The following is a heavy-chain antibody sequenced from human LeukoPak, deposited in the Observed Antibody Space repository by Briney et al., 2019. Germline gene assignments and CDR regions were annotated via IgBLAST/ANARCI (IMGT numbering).Heavy chain of an antibody. J-gene: IGHJ3*02. Sequence: ASVKVSCKASGYTFTSYAMHWVRQAPGQRLEWMGWINVGNGNTKYSQKFQGRVTITRDTSASTAYMELSSLRSEDTAVYYCARGSGNDAFDIWGQGTLVTVSS. V-gene: IGHV1-3*01. CDR3: ARGSGNDAFDI. CDR2: INVGNGNT. CDR1: GYTFTSYA. D-gene: IGHD3-3*01.